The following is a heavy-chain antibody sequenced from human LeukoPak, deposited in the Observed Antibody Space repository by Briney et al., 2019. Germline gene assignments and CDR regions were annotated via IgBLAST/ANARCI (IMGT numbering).Heavy chain of an antibody. CDR1: GVSISGYY. V-gene: IGHV4-59*01. J-gene: IGHJ4*02. D-gene: IGHD5-18*01. Sequence: SETLSLTCTVSGVSISGYYWSWIRQPPGKGLEWIGYIYYSGSTNYDPSLKGRVTISVDTSKNQFSLKLTSVTAADTAVYFCARDTAIGEGEFFFDYWGQGTLVTDSS. CDR3: ARDTAIGEGEFFFDY. CDR2: IYYSGST.